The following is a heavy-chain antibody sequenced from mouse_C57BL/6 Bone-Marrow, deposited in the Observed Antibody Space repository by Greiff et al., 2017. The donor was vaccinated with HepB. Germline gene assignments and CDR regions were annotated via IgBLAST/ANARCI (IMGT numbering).Heavy chain of an antibody. V-gene: IGHV1-61*01. J-gene: IGHJ2*01. Sequence: QVRLQQPGAELVRPGSSVKLSCKASGYTFTSYWMDWVKQRPGQGLEWIGNIYPSDSETHYNQKFKDKATLTVDKSSSTAYMQLSSLTSEDSAVYYCARRTDSDYWGQGTTLTVSS. CDR3: ARRTDSDY. CDR2: IYPSDSET. CDR1: GYTFTSYW.